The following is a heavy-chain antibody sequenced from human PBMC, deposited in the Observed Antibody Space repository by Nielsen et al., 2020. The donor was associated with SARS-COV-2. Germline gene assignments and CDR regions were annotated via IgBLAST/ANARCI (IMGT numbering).Heavy chain of an antibody. CDR3: ARLGTGGRYFGY. Sequence: GESLKISCKGSGYSFISYCIAWVRQMPGKGLEWMGVIYPGDSDTRFSPSFQGQVTISADKSISTAYLQWSSLRASDTAIYYCARLGTGGRYFGYWGQGTLVTVSS. V-gene: IGHV5-51*01. CDR1: GYSFISYC. J-gene: IGHJ4*02. CDR2: IYPGDSDT. D-gene: IGHD3-16*01.